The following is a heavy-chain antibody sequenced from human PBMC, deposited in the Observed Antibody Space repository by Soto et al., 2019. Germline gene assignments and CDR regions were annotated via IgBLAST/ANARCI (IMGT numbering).Heavy chain of an antibody. CDR3: ARGALAAQYYYYGMDV. CDR2: IYPGDSDT. J-gene: IGHJ6*02. CDR1: GYSFTRYW. V-gene: IGHV5-51*01. D-gene: IGHD6-6*01. Sequence: GESLKISCKGSGYSFTRYWIGWVRQMPGKGLEWMGIIYPGDSDTRYSPSFQGQVTISADKSISTAYLQWSSLKASDTAMYYCARGALAAQYYYYGMDVWGQGTTVTVS.